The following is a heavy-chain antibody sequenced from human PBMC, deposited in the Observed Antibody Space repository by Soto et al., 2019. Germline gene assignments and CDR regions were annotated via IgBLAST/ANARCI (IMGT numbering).Heavy chain of an antibody. CDR1: GFTFSSYA. V-gene: IGHV3-23*01. Sequence: EVQLLESGGGLVQPGGSLRLSCAASGFTFSSYAMSWVRQAPGKGLEWVSAISGSGGSTYYADSVKGRFTISRDNSKNTLYLQMNSLRAEDTAVYYCAKDRLLWFGELFYFDYWGQGTLVTVSS. CDR3: AKDRLLWFGELFYFDY. CDR2: ISGSGGST. D-gene: IGHD3-10*01. J-gene: IGHJ4*02.